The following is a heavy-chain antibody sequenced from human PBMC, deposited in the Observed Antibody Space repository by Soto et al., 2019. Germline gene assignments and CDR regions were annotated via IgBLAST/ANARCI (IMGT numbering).Heavy chain of an antibody. Sequence: GGSLRLSCAASGFTFSSYAMSWVRQAPGKGLEWVSAISGSGGSTYYADSVKGRFTISRDNSKNTLYLQMNSLRAEDTAVYYCARAKYYGTGTYLPWFDPWGQGTRVTVSS. V-gene: IGHV3-23*01. CDR1: GFTFSSYA. D-gene: IGHD3-10*01. CDR3: ARAKYYGTGTYLPWFDP. CDR2: ISGSGGST. J-gene: IGHJ5*02.